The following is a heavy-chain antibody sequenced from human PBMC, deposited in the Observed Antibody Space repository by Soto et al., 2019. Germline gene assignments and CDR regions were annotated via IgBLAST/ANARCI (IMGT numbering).Heavy chain of an antibody. Sequence: QVQLQESGPGLVKPSQTLSLTCIVSGGSISNVNDCWSWIRQRPDKGLEWIGHIYSGGSIYNNPSLTSRVTILIDTSNNQYSLKLSSVSAADTAVYYCATGPSGDKFDYWGKGTLVTVSS. D-gene: IGHD7-27*01. CDR2: IYSGGSI. J-gene: IGHJ4*02. CDR1: GGSISNVNDC. V-gene: IGHV4-30-4*01. CDR3: ATGPSGDKFDY.